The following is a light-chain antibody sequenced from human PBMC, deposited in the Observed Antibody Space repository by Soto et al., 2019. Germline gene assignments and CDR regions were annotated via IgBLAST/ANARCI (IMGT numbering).Light chain of an antibody. CDR3: QSYDNRLSGGVV. Sequence: QSALTQPPSVSGAPGQRVTISCTGSSSNIGAGYDVHWYRQLPGTAPKLLIYGNSNRPSGVPDRFSGSKSGTSASLAITGLQAEDEADYYCQSYDNRLSGGVVFGGGTKLTVL. CDR2: GNS. V-gene: IGLV1-40*01. J-gene: IGLJ2*01. CDR1: SSNIGAGYD.